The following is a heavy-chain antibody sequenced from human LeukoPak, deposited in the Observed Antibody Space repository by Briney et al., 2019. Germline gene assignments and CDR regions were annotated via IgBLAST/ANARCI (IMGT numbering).Heavy chain of an antibody. CDR3: ATDRDAFDI. Sequence: ASVKVSCKASGYTFTSYGISWVRQAPGKGLEWMGGFDPEDGETIYAQKFQGRVTMTEDTSTDTAYMELSSLRSEDTAVYYCATDRDAFDIWGQGTMVTVSS. V-gene: IGHV1-24*01. CDR1: GYTFTSYG. CDR2: FDPEDGET. J-gene: IGHJ3*02.